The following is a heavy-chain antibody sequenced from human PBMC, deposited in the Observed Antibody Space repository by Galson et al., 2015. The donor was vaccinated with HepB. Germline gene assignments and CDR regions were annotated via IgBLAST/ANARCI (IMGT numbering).Heavy chain of an antibody. CDR2: INPSGGRT. D-gene: IGHD2-2*01. CDR1: GYTFSTYY. J-gene: IGHJ3*02. Sequence: SVKVSCKASGYTFSTYYIHWVRQAPGQGLEWMGIINPSGGRTNYAQKFQDRVTMTRDTSTSTVYMQLSSLRSEDTAVYCCATIRVGFCITTSCKADDFDIWGQGTMVTVSS. V-gene: IGHV1-46*01. CDR3: ATIRVGFCITTSCKADDFDI.